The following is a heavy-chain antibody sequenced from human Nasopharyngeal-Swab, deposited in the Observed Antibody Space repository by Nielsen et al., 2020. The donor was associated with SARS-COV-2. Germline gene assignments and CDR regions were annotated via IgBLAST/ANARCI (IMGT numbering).Heavy chain of an antibody. J-gene: IGHJ6*02. CDR3: TTAEKGGSWYYYGMDV. D-gene: IGHD3-10*01. V-gene: IGHV3-15*01. CDR1: GFTFSNAW. CDR2: IKSKTDGGTT. Sequence: GGSLRLSCAASGFTFSNAWMSWVRQAPGKGLEWVGRIKSKTDGGTTDYAAPVKGRFTISRDDSKNTLYLQMNSLKTEDTAVYYCTTAEKGGSWYYYGMDVWGQGTTVTVSS.